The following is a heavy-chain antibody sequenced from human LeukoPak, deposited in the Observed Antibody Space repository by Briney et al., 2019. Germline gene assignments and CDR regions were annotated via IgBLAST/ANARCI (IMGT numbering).Heavy chain of an antibody. CDR1: GGSISSYY. V-gene: IGHV4-59*08. CDR2: IYHSGST. Sequence: PSETLSLTCTVSGGSISSYYWSWIRQPPGKGLEWIGYIYHSGSTNYNPSLKSRVTISVDTSKNQFSLKLSSVTAADTDVYYCARRDPGNWFDPWGQGTLVTVSS. D-gene: IGHD2-21*01. J-gene: IGHJ5*02. CDR3: ARRDPGNWFDP.